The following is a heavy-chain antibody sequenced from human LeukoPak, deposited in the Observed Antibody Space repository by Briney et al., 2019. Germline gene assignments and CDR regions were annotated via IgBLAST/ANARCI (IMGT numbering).Heavy chain of an antibody. CDR2: IWNDGTKK. V-gene: IGHV3-33*01. D-gene: IGHD5-18*01. J-gene: IGHJ4*02. CDR1: GVHFNSYG. Sequence: GGSLRLSCAASGVHFNSYGMQWVRHAPGKGLEWVAFIWNDGTKKYYEDSVKGRFTISRDDSKNMLYLQMNSLRAEDTAVYYCVRDNYNGYPDYWGQGTRVTVSS. CDR3: VRDNYNGYPDY.